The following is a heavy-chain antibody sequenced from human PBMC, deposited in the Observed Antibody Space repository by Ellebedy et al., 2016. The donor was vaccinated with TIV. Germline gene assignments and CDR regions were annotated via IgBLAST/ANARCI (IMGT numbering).Heavy chain of an antibody. J-gene: IGHJ4*02. CDR3: ARDPGNSRSPPFDF. CDR1: GFTFTSYA. V-gene: IGHV3-23*01. CDR2: ISGIAGST. D-gene: IGHD6-13*01. Sequence: PGGSLRLSCAASGFTFTSYAMNWVRQAPGQGLAWVSAISGIAGSTSYADSVKGRFTISRDNSKNTLYLQLNSLRVEDTAVYYCARDPGNSRSPPFDFWGQGTLVTVSS.